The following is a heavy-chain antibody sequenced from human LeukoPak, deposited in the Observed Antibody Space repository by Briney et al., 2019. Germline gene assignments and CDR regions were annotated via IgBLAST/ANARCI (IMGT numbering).Heavy chain of an antibody. CDR3: ARDEGGSSYYFDY. Sequence: ASVKVSCKASGYTFTTYGIIWVRQAPGQGLEWMGWISPYNGNTKYAQKLQGRVTMTTDTSTSTASMDLRSLRSDDTAVYYCARDEGGSSYYFDYWGQGTLVTVSS. J-gene: IGHJ4*02. CDR2: ISPYNGNT. V-gene: IGHV1-18*01. D-gene: IGHD1-26*01. CDR1: GYTFTTYG.